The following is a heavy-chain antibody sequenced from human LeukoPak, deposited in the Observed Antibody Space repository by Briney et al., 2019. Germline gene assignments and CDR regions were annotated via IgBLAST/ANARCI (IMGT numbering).Heavy chain of an antibody. CDR1: GGSFSGYY. D-gene: IGHD3-10*01. CDR3: ARPRIPRSGGWFDP. J-gene: IGHJ5*02. Sequence: SETLSLTCAVYGGSFSGYYWSWIRQPPGKGLEWIGEINHSGSTNYNPSLKSRVTISVDTSENQFSLKLSSVTAADTAVYYCARPRIPRSGGWFDPWGQGTLVTVSS. CDR2: INHSGST. V-gene: IGHV4-34*01.